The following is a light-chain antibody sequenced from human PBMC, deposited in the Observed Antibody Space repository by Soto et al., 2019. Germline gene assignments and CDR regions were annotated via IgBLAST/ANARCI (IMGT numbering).Light chain of an antibody. CDR3: CSYAGSRTLV. Sequence: QSALTQLASVSGPPGQSITISCTGTSSDVGPYNLVSWYQQHPGKAPKLMIYEGSKRPSGVSNRLSGSKSGNTASLTISGLQAEDEADYYCCSYAGSRTLVFGGGTKLTVL. J-gene: IGLJ2*01. CDR1: SSDVGPYNL. V-gene: IGLV2-23*01. CDR2: EGS.